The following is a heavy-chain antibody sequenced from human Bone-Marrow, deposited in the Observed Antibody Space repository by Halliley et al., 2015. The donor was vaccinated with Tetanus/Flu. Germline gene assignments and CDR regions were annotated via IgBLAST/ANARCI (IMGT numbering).Heavy chain of an antibody. CDR2: ISGRSSDI. Sequence: LGWVSFISGRSSDIHYSDTVKGRFTISRDNAKDSLYLQMNNLRGNDTATYYCARASVGGTKPQEFWGQGVLVTVSS. V-gene: IGHV3-11*05. J-gene: IGHJ4*02. CDR3: ARASVGGTKPQEF. D-gene: IGHD1-26*01.